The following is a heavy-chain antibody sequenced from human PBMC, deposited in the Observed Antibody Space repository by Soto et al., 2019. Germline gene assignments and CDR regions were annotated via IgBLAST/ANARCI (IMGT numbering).Heavy chain of an antibody. V-gene: IGHV4-59*01. CDR3: ARDRSSGPYYYYYGMDV. J-gene: IGHJ6*02. CDR2: IYYSGST. D-gene: IGHD6-19*01. Sequence: SETLSLTCTVSGGSISSYYWSWIRQPPGKGLEWIGYIYYSGSTNYNPSLKSRVTISVDTSKNQFSLKLSSVTAADTAVYYCARDRSSGPYYYYYGMDVWGQGTTVTV. CDR1: GGSISSYY.